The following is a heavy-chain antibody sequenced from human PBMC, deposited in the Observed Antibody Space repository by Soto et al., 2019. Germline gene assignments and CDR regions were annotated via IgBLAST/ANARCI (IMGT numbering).Heavy chain of an antibody. D-gene: IGHD3-10*01. CDR3: VGSSGVPSPDFAY. J-gene: IGHJ4*02. CDR1: GFAFNIYA. Sequence: GGSLRLSCEASGFAFNIYAMAWFRRAPGMGLEWLGVISHDGTNRYYADSVKGRVTISRDNSKSTVFVQMNSLGFEDTAVYYCVGSSGVPSPDFAYWGQGALVTVSS. V-gene: IGHV3-30*04. CDR2: ISHDGTNR.